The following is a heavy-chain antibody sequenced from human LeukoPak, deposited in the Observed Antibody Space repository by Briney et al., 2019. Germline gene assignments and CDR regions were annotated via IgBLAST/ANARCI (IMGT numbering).Heavy chain of an antibody. V-gene: IGHV3-64*01. CDR3: ARSSINRPRGIAVAGYDY. J-gene: IGHJ4*02. Sequence: GGSLRLSCAASGFTFSSYAMHWVRQAPGKGLEYVSAISSNGGSTYYANSVKGRFTISRDNSKNTLYLQMGSLRAEDMAVYYCARSSINRPRGIAVAGYDYWGQGTLVTASS. D-gene: IGHD6-19*01. CDR1: GFTFSSYA. CDR2: ISSNGGST.